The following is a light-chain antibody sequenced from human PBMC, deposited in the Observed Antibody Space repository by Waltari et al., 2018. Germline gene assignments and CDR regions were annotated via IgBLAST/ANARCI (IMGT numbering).Light chain of an antibody. CDR1: SSNIGSSF. CDR3: AAWDDSLTVR. V-gene: IGLV1-47*01. Sequence: QSVLTQPPSASGTPGQRVTISCSGSSSNIGSSFVCWYQHLPGTAPKLLIYRNDQRPSGVPDRFSGSRSGTSASLAISGLRSEDEADEYCAAWDDSLTVRFGGGTKLTVL. J-gene: IGLJ3*02. CDR2: RND.